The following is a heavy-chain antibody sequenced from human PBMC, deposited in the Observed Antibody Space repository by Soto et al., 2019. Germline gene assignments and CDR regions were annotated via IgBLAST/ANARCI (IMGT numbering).Heavy chain of an antibody. CDR3: ASEQVTATLEGIHX. D-gene: IGHD1-20*01. Sequence: GEGSYNASGYTFIDYYIHWVRQAPGQGLEWMGCINPNSGGTKYAPKFQGGLTMTRDTSITTAYMELSRLRSGDTAVYYCASEQVTATLEGIHXWGQATTVTVS. CDR2: INPNSGGT. J-gene: IGHJ5*02. CDR1: GYTFIDYY. V-gene: IGHV1-2*02.